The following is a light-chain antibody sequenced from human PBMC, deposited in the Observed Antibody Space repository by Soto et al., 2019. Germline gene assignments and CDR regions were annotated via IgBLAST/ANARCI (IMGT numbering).Light chain of an antibody. Sequence: QSALTQPASVSGSPGQSITISCTGTRSDIGSYNSIAWYQQHPGKAPRVMIFGVTKRPSGISNRFSGFKSANTAYLTISGVQPEDEADYHCSSYTTIKTVVFGGGTKVTVL. V-gene: IGLV2-14*02. J-gene: IGLJ2*01. CDR1: RSDIGSYNS. CDR2: GVT. CDR3: SSYTTIKTVV.